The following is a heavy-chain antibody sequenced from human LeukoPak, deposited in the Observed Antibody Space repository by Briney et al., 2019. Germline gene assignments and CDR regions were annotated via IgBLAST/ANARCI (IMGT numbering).Heavy chain of an antibody. J-gene: IGHJ4*02. CDR3: ARAVGATDFDY. V-gene: IGHV4-34*01. Sequence: SETLSLTCAVYGGSFSGYYWSWIRQPPGKGLEWIGEINHSGSTNYNPSLKSRVTISVDTSKNQFSLKLSSVTAADTAVYYCARAVGATDFDYWGQGTLVTVSS. CDR1: GGSFSGYY. D-gene: IGHD1-26*01. CDR2: INHSGST.